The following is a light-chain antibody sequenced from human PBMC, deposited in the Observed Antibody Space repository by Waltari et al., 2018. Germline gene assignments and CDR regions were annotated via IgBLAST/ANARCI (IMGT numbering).Light chain of an antibody. J-gene: IGKJ4*01. Sequence: EIVMTQSPALLSVSPGAGATLSGRASQSISSNLAWYQQKPGQAPRLLIYGASTRATGIPDKFTGSGSGIEFSLTISSLQPEDFAIYYCQQYSKWPPLTFGGGTRVEI. CDR2: GAS. V-gene: IGKV3-15*01. CDR3: QQYSKWPPLT. CDR1: QSISSN.